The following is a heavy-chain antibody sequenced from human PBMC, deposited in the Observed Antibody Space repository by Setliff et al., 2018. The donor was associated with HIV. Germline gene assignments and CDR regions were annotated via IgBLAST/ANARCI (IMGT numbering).Heavy chain of an antibody. Sequence: GSLRLSCAASGFTFSAYSMNWVRQAPGKGLEWVSSISSSGTYIYYADSVKGRFTISRDNAKNSLYLQMNSLRAEDTAVYYCTRDYAFDWNSVMDVWGKGTTVTVSS. V-gene: IGHV3-21*01. J-gene: IGHJ6*03. CDR3: TRDYAFDWNSVMDV. D-gene: IGHD1-7*01. CDR2: ISSSGTYI. CDR1: GFTFSAYS.